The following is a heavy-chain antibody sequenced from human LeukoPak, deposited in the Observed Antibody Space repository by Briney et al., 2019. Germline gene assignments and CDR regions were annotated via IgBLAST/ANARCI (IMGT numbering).Heavy chain of an antibody. V-gene: IGHV4-59*08. Sequence: SETLSLTCTVSGGSIWSYYWSWIRQPPGKGLEWIGYIHYSGSTNYNPSLKSRVTISVDTSKNQFSLRLSSVTAADTAVYSCARHRDYGSGWYGFDYWGQGTLVTVSS. D-gene: IGHD6-19*01. CDR3: ARHRDYGSGWYGFDY. CDR2: IHYSGST. J-gene: IGHJ4*02. CDR1: GGSIWSYY.